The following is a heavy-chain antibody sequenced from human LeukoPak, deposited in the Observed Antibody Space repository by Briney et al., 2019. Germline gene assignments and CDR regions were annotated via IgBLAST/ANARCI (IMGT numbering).Heavy chain of an antibody. V-gene: IGHV3-11*04. CDR1: GFTFSDYY. CDR3: ARDLFEGYCSSTSCFMGFDY. J-gene: IGHJ4*02. Sequence: GGSLRLSCAVSGFTFSDYYMSWIRQAPGKGLEWVSYISSSSSTIYYADSVKGRFTISRDNAKNSLYLQMNSLRAEDTAVYYCARDLFEGYCSSTSCFMGFDYWGQGTLVTVSS. CDR2: ISSSSSTI. D-gene: IGHD2-2*01.